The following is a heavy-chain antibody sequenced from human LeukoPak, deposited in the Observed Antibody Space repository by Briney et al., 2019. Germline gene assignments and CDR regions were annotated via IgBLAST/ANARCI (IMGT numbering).Heavy chain of an antibody. CDR1: GFSVSSNY. V-gene: IGHV3-53*01. CDR2: IYSDGST. J-gene: IGHJ4*02. CDR3: ARATLDN. Sequence: GGSLRLSCAASGFSVSSNYITWVRQAPGKGLEWVSVIYSDGSTKYADSVKARFTISRDNSKNTVYLQMNSLGVEDTAVYYCARATLDNWGQGTLVTVSS.